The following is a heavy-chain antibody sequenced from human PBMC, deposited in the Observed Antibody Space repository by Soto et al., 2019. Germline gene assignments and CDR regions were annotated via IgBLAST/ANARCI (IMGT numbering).Heavy chain of an antibody. CDR3: ARDPRYCSSTSCYGNWFDP. V-gene: IGHV4-59*12. CDR2: IYHSGST. CDR1: GGSISSYY. J-gene: IGHJ5*02. Sequence: PSETLSLTCTVSGGSISSYYWSWIRQPPGKGLEWIGDIYHSGSTNYNPSLKSRVTISVDKSKNQFSLKLSSVTAADTAVYYCARDPRYCSSTSCYGNWFDPWGQGTLVTVSS. D-gene: IGHD2-2*01.